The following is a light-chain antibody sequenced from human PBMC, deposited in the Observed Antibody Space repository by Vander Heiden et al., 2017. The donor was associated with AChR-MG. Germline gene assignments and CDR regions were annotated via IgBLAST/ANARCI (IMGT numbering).Light chain of an antibody. J-gene: IGKJ4*01. Sequence: EIVLTQSPGTLSLSPGERATLSCRASQSVDNYLAWYQQKPGQAPRLLIYDASKRAAGVPARFSGSGSGTDFTLTISTLEPEDFAVYYCQQRGNWPLTFGGGTKVEIK. CDR1: QSVDNY. V-gene: IGKV3-11*01. CDR3: QQRGNWPLT. CDR2: DAS.